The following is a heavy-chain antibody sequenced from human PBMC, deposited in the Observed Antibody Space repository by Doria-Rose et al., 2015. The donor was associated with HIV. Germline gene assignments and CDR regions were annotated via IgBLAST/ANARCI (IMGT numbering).Heavy chain of an antibody. J-gene: IGHJ4*02. Sequence: QVTLKESGPVLVKPTETLTLTCTVSGVSLSSPGMGVSWIRQPPGKALEWLADIFSDDVRSYKTSLQSRLTNSRGTSKSQVVLTMTDMDPVDTATYYCARIKSSRWYHKYYFDFWGQGTLVIVSA. CDR3: ARIKSSRWYHKYYFDF. D-gene: IGHD6-13*01. CDR1: GVSLSSPGMG. CDR2: IFSDDVR. V-gene: IGHV2-26*01.